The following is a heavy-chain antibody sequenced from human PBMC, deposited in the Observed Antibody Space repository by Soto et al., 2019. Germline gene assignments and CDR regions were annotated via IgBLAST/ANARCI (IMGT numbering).Heavy chain of an antibody. CDR3: ARQTAGTGDYYYGMDV. V-gene: IGHV3-30-3*01. J-gene: IGHJ6*02. D-gene: IGHD6-13*01. CDR1: GFTFSSYA. CDR2: ISYDGSNK. Sequence: GGSLRLSCAASGFTFSSYAMHWVRQAPGKGLEWVAVISYDGSNKYYADSVKGRFTISRDNSKNTLYLQMNSLRAEDTAVYYCARQTAGTGDYYYGMDVWGQGTTVTVSS.